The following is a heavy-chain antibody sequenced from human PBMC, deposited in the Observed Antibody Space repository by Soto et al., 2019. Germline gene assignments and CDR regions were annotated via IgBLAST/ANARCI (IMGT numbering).Heavy chain of an antibody. CDR3: ARDRGLGGGSSYLQH. Sequence: SETLSLTCSFSGDSVTSHYLTWIRQSPEKGLEWIGEMHYTGFSHYNPSLKSRVTISVDKSKNQFSLKLSSVTAADTAVYYCARDRGLGGGSSYLQHWGQGTLVTVSS. D-gene: IGHD2-15*01. CDR1: GDSVTSHY. V-gene: IGHV4-59*02. CDR2: MHYTGFS. J-gene: IGHJ1*01.